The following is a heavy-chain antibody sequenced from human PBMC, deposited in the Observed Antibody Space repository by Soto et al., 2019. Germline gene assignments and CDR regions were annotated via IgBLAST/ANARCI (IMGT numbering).Heavy chain of an antibody. CDR2: IQSDGSRT. Sequence: EVQLVESEGGLVQRGGSLRLSCAASGFTFNYYWMHWVRQAAGQGLVWVAHIQSDGSRTTYADSVKGRFTISRDNAKNTMYLQMNSLRAEDTAVYYCARGDLGGFDLWGQGTTVTVSS. CDR1: GFTFNYYW. V-gene: IGHV3-74*01. J-gene: IGHJ3*01. D-gene: IGHD2-21*02. CDR3: ARGDLGGFDL.